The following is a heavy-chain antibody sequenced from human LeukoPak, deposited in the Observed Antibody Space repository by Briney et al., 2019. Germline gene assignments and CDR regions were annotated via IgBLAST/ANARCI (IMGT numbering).Heavy chain of an antibody. CDR3: ARDGAAAGSYYFDY. CDR2: IYYSGST. CDR1: GGSISNGDHY. V-gene: IGHV4-31*03. Sequence: SETLSLTCTVSGGSISNGDHYWSWIRQHPGKGLEWIGHIYYSGSTYYNPSPKSRGIISVETSKNQFSLKLSSVTAADTAVYYCARDGAAAGSYYFDYWGQGTLVTVSS. D-gene: IGHD6-13*01. J-gene: IGHJ4*02.